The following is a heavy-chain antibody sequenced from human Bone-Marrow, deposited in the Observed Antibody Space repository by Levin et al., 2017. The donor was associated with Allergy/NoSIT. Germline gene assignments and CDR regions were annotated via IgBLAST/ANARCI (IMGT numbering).Heavy chain of an antibody. CDR1: GFTFSSYA. D-gene: IGHD6-19*01. CDR2: ISYDGSNK. V-gene: IGHV3-30*04. J-gene: IGHJ5*02. CDR3: ARGLGYSSGSSNWFDP. Sequence: GGSLRLSCAASGFTFSSYAMHWVRQAPGKGLEWVAVISYDGSNKYYADSVKGRFTISRDNSKNTLYLQMNSLRAEDTAVYYCARGLGYSSGSSNWFDPWGQGTLVTVSS.